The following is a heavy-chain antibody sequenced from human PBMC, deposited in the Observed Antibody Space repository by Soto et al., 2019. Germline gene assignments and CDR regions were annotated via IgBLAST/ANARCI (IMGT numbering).Heavy chain of an antibody. V-gene: IGHV3-23*01. CDR1: GIDFSNYA. D-gene: IGHD6-19*01. CDR2: SSTSGRST. CDR3: AKDGNWLDVLLDL. J-gene: IGHJ4*02. Sequence: HPGGSLRLSCVVSGIDFSNYAMTWVRQAPGKGLEWVAISSTSGRSTYHADSVRGRFTISRDNSKNTLYLHMTNLRAEDTAVYYCAKDGNWLDVLLDLWGQGTPVTVSS.